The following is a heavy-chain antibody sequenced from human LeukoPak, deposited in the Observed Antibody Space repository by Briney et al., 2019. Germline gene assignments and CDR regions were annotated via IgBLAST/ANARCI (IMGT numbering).Heavy chain of an antibody. CDR2: MNLNSGNT. J-gene: IGHJ5*02. V-gene: IGHV1-8*01. CDR1: VYTFTSYD. CDR3: ARVCSSVKSHYIWFDP. Sequence: ASVKVSCKASVYTFTSYDINWVRKATGQGLEWMGWMNLNSGNTGYAQKYQGRVTMTRSTSISTAYMELSSLRSEDTAGYCCARVCSSVKSHYIWFDPWREGTLVSVST. D-gene: IGHD6-13*01.